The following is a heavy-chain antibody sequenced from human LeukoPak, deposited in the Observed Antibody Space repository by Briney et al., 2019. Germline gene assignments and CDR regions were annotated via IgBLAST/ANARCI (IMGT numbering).Heavy chain of an antibody. V-gene: IGHV3-21*04. CDR1: GFTFSSYS. J-gene: IGHJ1*01. D-gene: IGHD4-23*01. Sequence: KAGGSLRLSCAASGFTFSSYSMNWVRQAPGKGLEWVSSISSSSRHIYYADSVKGRFTIFRDDAKNSLFLQMDSLRVEDTATYYCVRDFSTVATAYLHHWGQGTLLTVSS. CDR2: ISSSSRHI. CDR3: VRDFSTVATAYLHH.